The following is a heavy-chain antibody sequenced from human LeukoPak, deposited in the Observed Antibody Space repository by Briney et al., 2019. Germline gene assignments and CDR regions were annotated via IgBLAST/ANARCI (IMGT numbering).Heavy chain of an antibody. J-gene: IGHJ6*02. Sequence: SSVMVSCKTSGGTFSSSAITWVRQAPGQGLEWMGRIIPVLNITTYAQKFQGSVTITADTSTSTVYMELSSLRSEETAVHYCARDQGLTAPPPYGLDVWGQGTTVIVSS. V-gene: IGHV1-69*04. CDR3: ARDQGLTAPPPYGLDV. CDR1: GGTFSSSA. CDR2: IIPVLNIT. D-gene: IGHD5-18*01.